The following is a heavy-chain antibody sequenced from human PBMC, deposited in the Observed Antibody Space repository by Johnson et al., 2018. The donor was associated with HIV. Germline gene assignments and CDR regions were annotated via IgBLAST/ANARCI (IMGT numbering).Heavy chain of an antibody. CDR3: ARALTTDAFDI. Sequence: VQLVESGGGVVQPGGSLRLSCAASGFTFSSYAMHWVRQAPGKGLEWVAVISYDGSNKYYADSVKGRFTISRDNSKNTLYLQMNSLRAEDTAVYYCARALTTDAFDIWGQGTMVIVSS. CDR2: ISYDGSNK. J-gene: IGHJ3*02. V-gene: IGHV3-30-3*01. CDR1: GFTFSSYA. D-gene: IGHD4-17*01.